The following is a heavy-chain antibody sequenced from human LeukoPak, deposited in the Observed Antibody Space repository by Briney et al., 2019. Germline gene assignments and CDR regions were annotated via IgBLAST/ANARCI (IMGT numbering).Heavy chain of an antibody. CDR1: GYIFTSYW. V-gene: IGHV5-51*01. CDR3: ARSALAAAGSFDP. D-gene: IGHD6-13*01. Sequence: GESLKISCKGSGYIFTSYWIGWVRQMPGKGLEWMGIIYPGDSDTRYSPSFQGQVTISADKSISTAYLQWSSLKASDTAMYYCARSALAAAGSFDPWGQGTLVTVSS. J-gene: IGHJ5*02. CDR2: IYPGDSDT.